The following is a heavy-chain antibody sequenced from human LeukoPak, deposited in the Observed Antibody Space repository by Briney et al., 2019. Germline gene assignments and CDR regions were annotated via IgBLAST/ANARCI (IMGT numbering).Heavy chain of an antibody. D-gene: IGHD6-19*01. Sequence: SETLSLTCTVSGGSISIYYWSWIRQPPGKGLEWIGYIYNSGSTNYNPSLKSRVTISVDTSKNQFSLKLSSVTAADTAVYYCARLEYSSGWCFDYWGQGTLVTVSS. J-gene: IGHJ4*02. CDR2: IYNSGST. CDR3: ARLEYSSGWCFDY. CDR1: GGSISIYY. V-gene: IGHV4-59*01.